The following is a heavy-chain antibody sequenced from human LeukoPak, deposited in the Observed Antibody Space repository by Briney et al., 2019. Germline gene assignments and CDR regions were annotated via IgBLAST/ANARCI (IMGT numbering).Heavy chain of an antibody. CDR1: GFTFNSFG. CDR2: ISYDGRNK. D-gene: IGHD1-26*01. CDR3: ARSLEYSGSLPVPDY. V-gene: IGHV3-30*03. J-gene: IGHJ4*02. Sequence: PGGSLRLSCAASGFTFNSFGMHWVRQAPGKGLEWLAVISYDGRNKYYADSVKGRFTISRDNSKNTLYLQMNSLRAEDTAVYYCARSLEYSGSLPVPDYWGQGTLVTVSS.